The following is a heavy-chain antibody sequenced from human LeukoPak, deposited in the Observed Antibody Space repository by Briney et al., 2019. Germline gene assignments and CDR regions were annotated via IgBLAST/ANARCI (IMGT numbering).Heavy chain of an antibody. CDR2: ISGSGGNT. J-gene: IGHJ5*02. V-gene: IGHV3-23*01. Sequence: PGETLRLSCAASGFTFSSYGMNWVRQAPGKGLEWIAGISGSGGNTDYADSVKGRFTISRDNSKNTVYLQMNSLRSDDTAVYYCAQDDNYIRILPSGQGTLVTVSS. D-gene: IGHD3-10*01. CDR3: AQDDNYIRILP. CDR1: GFTFSSYG.